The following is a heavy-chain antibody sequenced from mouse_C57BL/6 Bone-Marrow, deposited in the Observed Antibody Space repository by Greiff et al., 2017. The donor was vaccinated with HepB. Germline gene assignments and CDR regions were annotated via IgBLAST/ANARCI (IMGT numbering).Heavy chain of an antibody. Sequence: QVQLKQPGAELVKPGASVKLSCKASGYTFTSYWMHWVKQRPGQGLEWIGMIHPNSGSTNYNEKFKSKATLTVDKSSSTAYMQLSSLTSEDSAVYYCANYGKRFAYWGQGTLVTVSA. V-gene: IGHV1-64*01. CDR2: IHPNSGST. J-gene: IGHJ3*01. CDR1: GYTFTSYW. CDR3: ANYGKRFAY. D-gene: IGHD2-1*01.